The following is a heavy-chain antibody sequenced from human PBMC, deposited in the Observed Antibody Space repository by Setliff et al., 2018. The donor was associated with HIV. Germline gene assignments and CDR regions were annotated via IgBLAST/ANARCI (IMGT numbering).Heavy chain of an antibody. J-gene: IGHJ3*02. CDR1: GGSTSTSGYY. D-gene: IGHD3-10*01. CDR3: ATSAESGFGVHWGVFNI. Sequence: SETLSLTCTVSGGSTSTSGYYWGWIRQPPGKGREWIGSIYSSGSTYYNPSLKSRVTISVDTSKNQFSLKLKSVTAADTAVYYCATSAESGFGVHWGVFNIWGQGTRVTVSS. CDR2: IYSSGST. V-gene: IGHV4-39*01.